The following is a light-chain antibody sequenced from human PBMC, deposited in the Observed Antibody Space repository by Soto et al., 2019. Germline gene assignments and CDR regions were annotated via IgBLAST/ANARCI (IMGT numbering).Light chain of an antibody. J-gene: IGKJ4*01. CDR3: QHYDHLPPLS. Sequence: DIQMTQSPSSLSASVGDRVTITCQASQDIKNYLNWYQQIPGKAPILLIYDASNLKAGVPSRFSGSGSGTHFTFTISSLQPEDVATYYCQHYDHLPPLSFGGGTKVXXK. CDR1: QDIKNY. CDR2: DAS. V-gene: IGKV1-33*01.